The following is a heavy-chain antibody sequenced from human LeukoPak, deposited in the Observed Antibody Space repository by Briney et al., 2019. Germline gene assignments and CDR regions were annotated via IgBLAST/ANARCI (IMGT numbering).Heavy chain of an antibody. CDR2: IYYSGST. CDR1: GGSISSSSYY. Sequence: PSETLSLTCTVSGGSISSSSYYWGWIRQPPGKGLEWIGSIYYSGSTYYNPSLKSRVTISVDTSKNQFSLKLSSVTAADTAVYFCASEGYDYVWGNSRSIDYWGQGTLVTVSS. J-gene: IGHJ4*02. CDR3: ASEGYDYVWGNSRSIDY. V-gene: IGHV4-39*07. D-gene: IGHD3-16*02.